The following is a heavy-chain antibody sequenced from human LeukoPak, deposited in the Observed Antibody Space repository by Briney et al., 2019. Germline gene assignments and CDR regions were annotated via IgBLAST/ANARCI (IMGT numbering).Heavy chain of an antibody. CDR1: GFTFSIYS. J-gene: IGHJ4*02. CDR2: ISSSSSYI. V-gene: IGHV3-21*01. D-gene: IGHD3-10*01. Sequence: GGSLRLSCAASGFTFSIYSMNWVRQAPGKGLEWVSSISSSSSYIYYADSVKGRFTISRDNSKNTLYLQMNSLRAEDTAVYYCAKGQQRGVRGVLVDYFDYWGQGTLVTVSS. CDR3: AKGQQRGVRGVLVDYFDY.